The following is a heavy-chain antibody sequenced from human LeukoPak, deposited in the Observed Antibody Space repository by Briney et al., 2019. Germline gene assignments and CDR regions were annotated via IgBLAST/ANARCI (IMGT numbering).Heavy chain of an antibody. CDR1: GFTFSSYG. D-gene: IGHD2-2*01. V-gene: IGHV3-30*02. Sequence: GGSLRLSCAASGFTFSSYGMHWVRQAPGKGLEWVAFIRYDGSNKYYADSVKGRFTISRDNSKNTLYLQMNSLRAEDTAVYYCAKDGGYCSSTSCPEDNWFDPWGQGTLVTVSS. CDR3: AKDGGYCSSTSCPEDNWFDP. J-gene: IGHJ5*02. CDR2: IRYDGSNK.